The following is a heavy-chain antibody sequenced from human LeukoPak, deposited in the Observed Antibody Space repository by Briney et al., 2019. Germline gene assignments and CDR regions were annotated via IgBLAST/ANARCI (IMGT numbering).Heavy chain of an antibody. Sequence: GGSLRLSCAASGFTFSSYNMNWVRQAPGKGLEWVSSISSSSSYIYYADSVKGRFTISRDNSKNTLYLQMNSLRAEDTAVYYCAKANIGYCSGGSCYYFDYWGQGTLVTVSS. CDR1: GFTFSSYN. V-gene: IGHV3-21*04. D-gene: IGHD2-15*01. CDR3: AKANIGYCSGGSCYYFDY. CDR2: ISSSSSYI. J-gene: IGHJ4*02.